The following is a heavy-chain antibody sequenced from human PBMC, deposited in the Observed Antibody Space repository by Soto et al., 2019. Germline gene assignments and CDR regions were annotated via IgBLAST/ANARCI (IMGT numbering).Heavy chain of an antibody. J-gene: IGHJ6*02. CDR1: GDSIRSYY. V-gene: IGHV4-59*01. CDR3: AREGVAAPYYYYGMDV. D-gene: IGHD2-15*01. CDR2: ISYTGST. Sequence: LSLTCTVSGDSIRSYYWSWIRQPPGKGLEWIGYISYTGSTHYNPSLKSRVTISADTSKNQFSLKLSSVTTADTALYYCAREGVAAPYYYYGMDVWGQGSTVTVSS.